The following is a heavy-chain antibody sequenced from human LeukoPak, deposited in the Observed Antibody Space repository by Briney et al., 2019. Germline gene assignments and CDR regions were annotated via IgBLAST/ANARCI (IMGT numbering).Heavy chain of an antibody. V-gene: IGHV4-34*01. CDR1: GGSFSGYY. CDR3: ASDGSSGWYGWFDP. J-gene: IGHJ5*02. Sequence: PSETLSLTCAVYGGSFSGYYWSWIRQPPGKGLEWIGEINHSGSTNYNPSLKSRVTISVDTSKNQFSLKLSSVTAADTAVYYGASDGSSGWYGWFDPWGQGTLVTVSS. D-gene: IGHD6-19*01. CDR2: INHSGST.